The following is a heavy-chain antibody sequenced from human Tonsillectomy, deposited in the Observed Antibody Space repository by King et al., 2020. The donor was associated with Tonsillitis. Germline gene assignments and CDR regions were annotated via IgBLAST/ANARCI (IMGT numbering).Heavy chain of an antibody. CDR3: ASTPLYEFWSGYPRFDS. Sequence: LQLQESGPGLVRPSETLSLTCTVSGGSISSSSYYWGWIRLPPGNGLEWIGSFYYSGSTYYNPSFKSRVTISVDTSTNQFSLKLSSVTAADTAVYYCASTPLYEFWSGYPRFDSWGQGTLVTVSS. J-gene: IGHJ4*02. D-gene: IGHD3-3*01. V-gene: IGHV4-39*01. CDR2: FYYSGST. CDR1: GGSISSSSYY.